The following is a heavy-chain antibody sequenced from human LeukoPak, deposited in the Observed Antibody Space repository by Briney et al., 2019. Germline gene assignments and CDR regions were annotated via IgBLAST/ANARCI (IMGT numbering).Heavy chain of an antibody. J-gene: IGHJ5*02. D-gene: IGHD4/OR15-4a*01. V-gene: IGHV3-21*01. Sequence: GGSPRLSCAASGFTFTNYNMNWVRQAPGKGLDWVSSISGTNSYIYYADSVKGRFTISRDNAKNSLYLQMNSLRAKDTAVYYCARIPNSANFPNWFDPWGQGTLVTVSS. CDR2: ISGTNSYI. CDR3: ARIPNSANFPNWFDP. CDR1: GFTFTNYN.